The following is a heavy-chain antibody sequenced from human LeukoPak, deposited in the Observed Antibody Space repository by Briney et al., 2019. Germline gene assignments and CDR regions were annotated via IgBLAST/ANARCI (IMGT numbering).Heavy chain of an antibody. Sequence: PSETLSLTCTVSGGSISSGDYYWSWIRQPPGKGLEWIGYIYYSGSTYYNPSLKSRVTISVDTSKNQFSLKLSSVTAADTAVYYCARYGGSGTYFFDYWGRGTLVTVSS. CDR2: IYYSGST. CDR3: ARYGGSGTYFFDY. J-gene: IGHJ4*02. D-gene: IGHD3-10*01. V-gene: IGHV4-30-4*01. CDR1: GGSISSGDYY.